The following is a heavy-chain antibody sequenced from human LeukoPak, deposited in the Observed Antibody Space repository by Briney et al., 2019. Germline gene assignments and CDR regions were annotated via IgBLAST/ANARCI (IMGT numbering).Heavy chain of an antibody. CDR3: AKDRANNGPNCFDS. CDR1: GFTFSSYA. CDR2: ISGSGGST. D-gene: IGHD4/OR15-4a*01. J-gene: IGHJ5*01. Sequence: GGSLRLSCAASGFTFSSYAMSWVRQAPGKGLEWVSGISGSGGSTYYTDSVKGRFTISRDNSKNTPYLQMNSLRAEDTAVYYCAKDRANNGPNCFDSWGQGTLVIVSS. V-gene: IGHV3-23*01.